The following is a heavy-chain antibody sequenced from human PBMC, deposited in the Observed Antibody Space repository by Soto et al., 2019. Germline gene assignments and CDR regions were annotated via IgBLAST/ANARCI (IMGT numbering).Heavy chain of an antibody. D-gene: IGHD1-1*01. V-gene: IGHV4-39*01. Sequence: SETLSLTCTVSSGSISSTIYSWDWIRQPPGKGLEWIGSIFYSGSTYYNPSLKSRVTISVDTSKNQFSLKLSSVTAADTAVYYCARAITTPTYFDYWGQGTLVTVSS. J-gene: IGHJ4*02. CDR3: ARAITTPTYFDY. CDR1: SGSISSTIYS. CDR2: IFYSGST.